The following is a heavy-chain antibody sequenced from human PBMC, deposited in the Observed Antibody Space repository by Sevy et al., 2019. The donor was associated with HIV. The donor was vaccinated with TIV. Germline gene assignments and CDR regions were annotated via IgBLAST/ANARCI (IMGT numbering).Heavy chain of an antibody. Sequence: GGSLRLSCAASGFTFSSYSMNWVRQAPGKGLEWVSSISSSSSYMYYADSVKGRFTISRDNAKNSLYLQMNSLRVEDTAVYYCARDLISGSYGGWFDPWGQGTLVIVSS. J-gene: IGHJ5*02. CDR2: ISSSSSYM. V-gene: IGHV3-21*01. CDR1: GFTFSSYS. D-gene: IGHD1-26*01. CDR3: ARDLISGSYGGWFDP.